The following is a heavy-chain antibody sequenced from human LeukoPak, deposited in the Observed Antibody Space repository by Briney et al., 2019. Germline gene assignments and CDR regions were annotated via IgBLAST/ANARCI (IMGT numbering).Heavy chain of an antibody. CDR1: GFTFSSYG. Sequence: GRSLRLSCAASGFTFSSYGMHWVRQAPGKGLEWVAVIWYDGSNKYYADSVKGRFTISRDNSKNTLYLQMNSLRAEDTAVYYCARPYYDSSGYYYWGNALDIWGQGTMVTVSS. CDR2: IWYDGSNK. J-gene: IGHJ3*02. V-gene: IGHV3-33*01. CDR3: ARPYYDSSGYYYWGNALDI. D-gene: IGHD3-22*01.